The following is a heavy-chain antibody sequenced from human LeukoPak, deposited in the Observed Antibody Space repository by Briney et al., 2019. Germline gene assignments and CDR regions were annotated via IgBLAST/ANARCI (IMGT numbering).Heavy chain of an antibody. CDR1: RYSFTSYW. Sequence: GESLKISCKSSRYSFTSYWIGWVRQMPGKGLEWMGIIYPGDSDTRYSPSFQGQVTISADKSNSTAYLQWSSLKASDTAMFYCARLGPYAIFGGVDCWGQGTLVTVSS. D-gene: IGHD3-3*01. CDR2: IYPGDSDT. J-gene: IGHJ4*02. CDR3: ARLGPYAIFGGVDC. V-gene: IGHV5-51*01.